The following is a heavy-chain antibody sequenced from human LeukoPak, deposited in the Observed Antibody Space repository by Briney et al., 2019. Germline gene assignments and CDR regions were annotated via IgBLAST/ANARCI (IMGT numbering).Heavy chain of an antibody. CDR3: ARAPTNIAAAGTRADY. D-gene: IGHD6-13*01. V-gene: IGHV1-69*04. CDR2: IIPILGIA. CDR1: GGTFISYA. Sequence: SVKVSCKASGGTFISYAISWVRQAPGQGLEWMGRIIPILGIANYAQKFQGRVTITADKSTSTAYMELSSLRSEDTAVYYCARAPTNIAAAGTRADYWGQGTLVTVSS. J-gene: IGHJ4*02.